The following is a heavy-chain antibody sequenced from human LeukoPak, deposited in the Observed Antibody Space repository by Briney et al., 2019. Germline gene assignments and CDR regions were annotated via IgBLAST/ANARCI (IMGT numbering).Heavy chain of an antibody. Sequence: SETLSLTCTVSGASISSGDNYWSWIRQPPGKGLEWIGYIYYSGSTYYNPSLKSRVTLSVDTSKNQFSLKLTSVTAADTAVYYCARQAAGTFDYWGQGTLVTVSS. CDR3: ARQAAGTFDY. CDR2: IYYSGST. D-gene: IGHD6-13*01. V-gene: IGHV4-30-4*01. CDR1: GASISSGDNY. J-gene: IGHJ4*02.